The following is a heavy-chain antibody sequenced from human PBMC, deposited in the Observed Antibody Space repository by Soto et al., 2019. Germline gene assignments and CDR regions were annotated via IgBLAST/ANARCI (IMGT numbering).Heavy chain of an antibody. V-gene: IGHV3-74*01. CDR1: GFTFSNDW. CDR3: ARRLDSSGHFDY. D-gene: IGHD6-19*01. CDR2: INSDGSST. Sequence: EVQLVESGGGLVQPGGSLRLSCAASGFTFSNDWIHWVRQAPGKGLVWVSRINSDGSSTSYADSVKGRFTISRDNTKNTLYLQMNSLRAEETAVYYCARRLDSSGHFDYWGQGTLVTVSS. J-gene: IGHJ4*02.